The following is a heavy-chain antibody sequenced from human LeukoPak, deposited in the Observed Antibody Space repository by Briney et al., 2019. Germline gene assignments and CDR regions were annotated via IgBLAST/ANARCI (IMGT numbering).Heavy chain of an antibody. V-gene: IGHV1-46*01. Sequence: ASVKVSCKASGYTFTSYSINWVRQAPGQGLEWMGIINPGGGSTTYTQKFQGRVTMTRDTSTSTVHMELSSLRSEDTAVYYCARGSSSWYYWGQGTLVTVSS. CDR2: INPGGGST. D-gene: IGHD6-13*01. J-gene: IGHJ4*02. CDR3: ARGSSSWYY. CDR1: GYTFTSYS.